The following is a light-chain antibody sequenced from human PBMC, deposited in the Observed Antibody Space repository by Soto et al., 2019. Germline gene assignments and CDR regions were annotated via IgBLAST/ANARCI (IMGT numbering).Light chain of an antibody. J-gene: IGKJ2*01. CDR2: SAY. CDR1: QNIDTY. CDR3: QQYDSYPYT. Sequence: DIQMTQSPSSLSASVGDRVTITCRASQNIDTYLNWYLQKPGQAPKLLIYSAYSLQSGVSPRFSGDGSGTDVTLTISSLQPEDFATYYCQQYDSYPYTFGQGTKLEIK. V-gene: IGKV1-39*01.